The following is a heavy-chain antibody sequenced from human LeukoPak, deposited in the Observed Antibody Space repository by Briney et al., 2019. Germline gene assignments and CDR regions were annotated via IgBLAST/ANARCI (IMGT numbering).Heavy chain of an antibody. Sequence: SETLSLTCGVSGTSFTSYYWSWIRQTPGKGLEWIGEVNHSGYTNMNPSLKSRVTISVDTSKNQFSLMMTSVTAADAAVYFCARMTTGHDYWGQGTLVTVSS. D-gene: IGHD4-17*01. CDR1: GTSFTSYY. J-gene: IGHJ4*02. CDR2: VNHSGYT. V-gene: IGHV4-34*01. CDR3: ARMTTGHDY.